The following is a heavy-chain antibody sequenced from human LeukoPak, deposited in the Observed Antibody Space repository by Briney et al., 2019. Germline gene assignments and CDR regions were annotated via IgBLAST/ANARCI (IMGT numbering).Heavy chain of an antibody. CDR3: ARDPGYSIILDY. CDR2: INSDGSSP. CDR1: GFTFSSYW. J-gene: IGHJ4*02. D-gene: IGHD6-13*01. Sequence: GGSLRLSCAASGFTFSSYWMHWVRQAPGKGLVWVSRINSDGSSPSYADSVKGRFTISRDNAKNTLYLQMNSLRAEDTAVYYCARDPGYSIILDYWGQGTLVTVSS. V-gene: IGHV3-74*01.